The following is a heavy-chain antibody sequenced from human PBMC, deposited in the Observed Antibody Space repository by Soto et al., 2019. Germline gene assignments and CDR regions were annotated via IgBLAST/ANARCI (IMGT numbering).Heavy chain of an antibody. CDR3: AKQRADFGSGSDTFYLDN. Sequence: GGSLRLSCAASGFTFGSYWMSWVRQAPGKGLEWVSAISASGGTTYSADSVKGRFAVSRDNSNNTLYLQMDSLSAEDTAVYYCAKQRADFGSGSDTFYLDNWGQGSLVTVSS. J-gene: IGHJ4*02. V-gene: IGHV3-23*01. CDR1: GFTFGSYW. CDR2: ISASGGTT. D-gene: IGHD3-10*01.